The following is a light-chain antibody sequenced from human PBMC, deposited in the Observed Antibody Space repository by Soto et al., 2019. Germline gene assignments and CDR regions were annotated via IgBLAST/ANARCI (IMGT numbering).Light chain of an antibody. CDR3: SSYAGSNNFWV. Sequence: QSALTQPPSASGSPGQSVTISCTGTSSDVGGYNYVSWYQQHPGKAPKLMIYKVSKRPSGVPDRFSGSKSGNTASLTVSGLQAEDEADYYCSSYAGSNNFWVFGGGTKLTVL. J-gene: IGLJ3*02. CDR1: SSDVGGYNY. CDR2: KVS. V-gene: IGLV2-8*01.